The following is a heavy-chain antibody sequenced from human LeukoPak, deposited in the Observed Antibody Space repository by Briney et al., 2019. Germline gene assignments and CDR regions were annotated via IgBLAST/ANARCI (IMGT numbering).Heavy chain of an antibody. CDR1: GFTFSSYE. J-gene: IGHJ6*03. D-gene: IGHD5-12*01. CDR2: ISSSGSTI. Sequence: GGSLRLSCAASGFTFSSYEMNWVRQAPGKGLEWVSYISSSGSTIYYADSVKGRFTISRDNAKNSLYLQMNSLRAEDTAVYYCARDPTKYPSYYMDVWGKGTTVTVSS. V-gene: IGHV3-48*03. CDR3: ARDPTKYPSYYMDV.